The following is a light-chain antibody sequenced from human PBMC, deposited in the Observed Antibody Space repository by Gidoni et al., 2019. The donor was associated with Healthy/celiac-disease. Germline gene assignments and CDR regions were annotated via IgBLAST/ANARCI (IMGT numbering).Light chain of an antibody. J-gene: IGLJ2*01. CDR3: CSYAGSYVV. V-gene: IGLV2-11*01. Sequence: QSALTQPRSVSGSPGQSVTISCTGTSSAFGGYNYVSWYQQHPGKAPKLMIYDVSKRPSGVPERFSGSKSGNTASLTISGLQAEDEADYDCCSYAGSYVVFGGGTKLTV. CDR1: SSAFGGYNY. CDR2: DVS.